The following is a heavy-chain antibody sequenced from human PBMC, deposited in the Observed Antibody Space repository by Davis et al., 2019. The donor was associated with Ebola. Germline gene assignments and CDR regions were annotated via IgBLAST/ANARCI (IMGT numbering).Heavy chain of an antibody. D-gene: IGHD1-26*01. Sequence: AASVKVSCKASGYTFTNYYLQWVRQAPGQGLEWMGIINPNGGSTIYAQKFQGRVTMTRDTSTSTVYMELNNLRSEDTAMYYCARLGQQLLLGDWDYWGQGTLVTVSS. CDR3: ARLGQQLLLGDWDY. J-gene: IGHJ4*02. CDR2: INPNGGST. CDR1: GYTFTNYY. V-gene: IGHV1-46*01.